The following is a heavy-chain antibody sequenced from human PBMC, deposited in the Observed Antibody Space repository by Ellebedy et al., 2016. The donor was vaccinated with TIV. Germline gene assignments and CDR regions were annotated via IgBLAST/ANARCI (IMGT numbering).Heavy chain of an antibody. D-gene: IGHD5-12*01. J-gene: IGHJ4*02. CDR3: TRWGGYSGTFQGPFDF. CDR2: IIPILNIR. Sequence: AASVKVSCKASGGTFSSYAISWVRQAPGQGLEWMGRIIPILNIRNYAQRFQGRLTFTADKSTTTAYMELTSLSSDDTAVYYCTRWGGYSGTFQGPFDFWGQGTLVTVSS. V-gene: IGHV1-69*04. CDR1: GGTFSSYA.